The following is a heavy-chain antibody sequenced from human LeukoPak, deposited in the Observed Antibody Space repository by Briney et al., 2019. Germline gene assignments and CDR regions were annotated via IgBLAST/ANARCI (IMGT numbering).Heavy chain of an antibody. CDR1: GFTFSNAW. CDR2: ISGSGGST. J-gene: IGHJ6*02. V-gene: IGHV3-23*01. Sequence: PGGSLRLSCAASGFTFSNAWMSWVRQAPGKGLEWVSAISGSGGSTYYADSVKGRFTISRDNSKNALYLQMSSLRVEDTAAYYCAKLLYYQYYYGMDVWGQGTTVTVSS. CDR3: AKLLYYQYYYGMDV.